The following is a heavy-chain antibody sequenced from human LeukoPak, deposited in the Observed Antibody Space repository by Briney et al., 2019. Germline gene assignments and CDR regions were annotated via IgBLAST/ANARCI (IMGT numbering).Heavy chain of an antibody. D-gene: IGHD1-14*01. CDR3: AKGYTL. CDR1: GFTFSSYG. J-gene: IGHJ3*01. Sequence: GGSLRLSCAASGFTFSSYGMNWVRQAPGKGLEWVSFIRYDGSDEYYADSVKGRFTISRDNSKNTLYLQMNSLRAEDTAVYYCAKGYTLWGQGTMVTVSS. V-gene: IGHV3-30*02. CDR2: IRYDGSDE.